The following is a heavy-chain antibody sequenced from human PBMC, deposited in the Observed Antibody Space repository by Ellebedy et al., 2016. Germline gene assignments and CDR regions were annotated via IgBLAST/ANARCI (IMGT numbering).Heavy chain of an antibody. CDR2: ISYDGSNK. J-gene: IGHJ4*02. CDR1: GFTFSSYA. V-gene: IGHV3-30-3*01. CDR3: ARVALGTMVRGGSYFDY. D-gene: IGHD3-10*01. Sequence: GGSLRLXXAASGFTFSSYAMHWVRQAPGKGLEWVAVISYDGSNKYYADSVKGRFTISRDNSKNTLYLQMNSLRAEDTAVYYCARVALGTMVRGGSYFDYWGQGTLVTVSS.